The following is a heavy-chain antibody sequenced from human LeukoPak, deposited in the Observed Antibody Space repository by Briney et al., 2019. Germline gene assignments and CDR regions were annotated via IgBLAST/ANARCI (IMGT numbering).Heavy chain of an antibody. Sequence: WGSLKLSCAGSGFIFGDSAIHWVRQDSGKGLEWVGLIDRKVKGYATAFAASVKGRFTISRDDSQNTAFLHMDTLKTEDTALYYCTKDSGTYNWLDPWGQGTLVTVSS. V-gene: IGHV3-73*01. CDR1: GFIFGDSA. CDR3: TKDSGTYNWLDP. CDR2: IDRKVKGYAT. J-gene: IGHJ5*02. D-gene: IGHD1-26*01.